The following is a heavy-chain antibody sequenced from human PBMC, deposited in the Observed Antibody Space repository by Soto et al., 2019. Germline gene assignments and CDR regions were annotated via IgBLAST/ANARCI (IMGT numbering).Heavy chain of an antibody. Sequence: SETLSLTCTVAGGAISTYYWTWIRQTAGKGLEWIGRIYSSGSTKYNPALQSRVTMSLDTSNNQFSLRLTSVTAADTAVYYCARGQRFSDWFDPWGQGTLVTVS. V-gene: IGHV4-4*07. D-gene: IGHD3-3*01. CDR3: ARGQRFSDWFDP. CDR2: IYSSGST. CDR1: GGAISTYY. J-gene: IGHJ5*02.